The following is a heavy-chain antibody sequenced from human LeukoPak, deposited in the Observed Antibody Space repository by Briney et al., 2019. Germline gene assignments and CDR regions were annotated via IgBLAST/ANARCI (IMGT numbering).Heavy chain of an antibody. D-gene: IGHD3-3*01. J-gene: IGHJ5*02. CDR2: IVVGSGNT. V-gene: IGHV1-58*01. CDR3: ARVFPWRKSGP. CDR1: GFTFTSSA. Sequence: GASVKVSCKASGFTFTSSAVQWVRQARGQRLEWIGWIVVGSGNTNYAQKFQERVTITRDMSTSTAYMELNSLRAEDTAVYYCARVFPWRKSGPWGQGTLVTVSS.